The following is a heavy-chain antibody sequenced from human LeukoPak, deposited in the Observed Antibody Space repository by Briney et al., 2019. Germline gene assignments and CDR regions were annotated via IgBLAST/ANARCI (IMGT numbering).Heavy chain of an antibody. CDR3: ARSGYYPPHWFGP. J-gene: IGHJ5*02. V-gene: IGHV4-38-2*02. CDR1: GYSISSGYY. D-gene: IGHD3-10*01. Sequence: SETLSLTCSVSGYSISSGYYWGWIRQPPVKGLEWIGTIYYSGNTYYNLSLKSRVTISVDTSKNHFSLYLNSVTAADTAVYYCARSGYYPPHWFGPRGQGILVTVSS. CDR2: IYYSGNT.